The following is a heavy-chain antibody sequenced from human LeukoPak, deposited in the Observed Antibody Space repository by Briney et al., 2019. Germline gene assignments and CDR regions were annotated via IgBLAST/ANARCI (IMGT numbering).Heavy chain of an antibody. D-gene: IGHD1-26*01. J-gene: IGHJ6*02. CDR1: GFTFDDYA. Sequence: GGSLRLSCAASGFTFDDYAMHWVCQAPGKGLDWVSLISGDGGSTYYADSVKGRFTISRDNSKNSLYLQMNSLRTEDTALYYCAKDSGSYSYYYYGMDVWGQGTTVTVSS. CDR3: AKDSGSYSYYYYGMDV. V-gene: IGHV3-43*02. CDR2: ISGDGGST.